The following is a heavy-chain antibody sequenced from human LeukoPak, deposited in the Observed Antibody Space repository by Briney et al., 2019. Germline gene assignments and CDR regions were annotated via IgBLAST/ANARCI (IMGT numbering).Heavy chain of an antibody. V-gene: IGHV1-18*01. D-gene: IGHD3-22*01. CDR1: GYTFTSYG. J-gene: IGHJ2*01. CDR3: ARSRVRDTYYYDSSGQPTNWYFDL. CDR2: ISAYNGNT. Sequence: VASVKVSCKASGYTFTSYGISWVRQAPGQGLEWMGWISAYNGNTNYAQKLQGRVTMTTDTSTSTAYMELRSLRSDDTAVYYCARSRVRDTYYYDSSGQPTNWYFDLWGRGTLVNVSS.